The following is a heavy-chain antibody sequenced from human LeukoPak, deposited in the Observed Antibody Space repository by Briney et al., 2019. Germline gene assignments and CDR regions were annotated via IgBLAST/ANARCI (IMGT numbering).Heavy chain of an antibody. Sequence: GGSLRLSCAASGVTFSSYWMSWVRQAPGKGLEWVANIKEDGSEKYYVDSVKGRFTISRDNAKTSVYLQMNSLRAEDTAVYYCARGLQYNDAFDIWGQGTMVTVSS. CDR3: ARGLQYNDAFDI. D-gene: IGHD1-1*01. J-gene: IGHJ3*02. V-gene: IGHV3-7*01. CDR2: IKEDGSEK. CDR1: GVTFSSYW.